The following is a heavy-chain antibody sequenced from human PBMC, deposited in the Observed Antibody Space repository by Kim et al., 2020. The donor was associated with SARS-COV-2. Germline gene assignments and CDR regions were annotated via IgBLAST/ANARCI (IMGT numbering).Heavy chain of an antibody. J-gene: IGHJ4*02. CDR1: GGSISSSSYY. V-gene: IGHV4-39*01. D-gene: IGHD4-4*01. CDR2: IYYSGST. CDR3: ARRYSNYVDY. Sequence: SETLSLTCTVSGGSISSSSYYWGWIRQPPGKGLEWIGSIYYSGSTYYNPSLKSRVTISVDTSKNQFSLKLSSVTAADTAVYYCARRYSNYVDYWGQGTLVTVSS.